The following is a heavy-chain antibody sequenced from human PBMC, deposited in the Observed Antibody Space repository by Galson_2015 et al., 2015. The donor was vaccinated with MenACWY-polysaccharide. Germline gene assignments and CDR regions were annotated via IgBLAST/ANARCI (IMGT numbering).Heavy chain of an antibody. V-gene: IGHV3-30*03. CDR1: GFALSNFG. CDR2: IQYDGSIK. J-gene: IGHJ3*02. CDR3: AREGSRIVFHAFDI. Sequence: SLRLSCAASGFALSNFGMSWVRQAPGKGLEWVALIQYDGSIKVYADSVKGRFTISRDNSKNTLFLEMNSLRAEDTAVYFCAREGSRIVFHAFDIWGQGTMVTVSS. D-gene: IGHD6-13*01.